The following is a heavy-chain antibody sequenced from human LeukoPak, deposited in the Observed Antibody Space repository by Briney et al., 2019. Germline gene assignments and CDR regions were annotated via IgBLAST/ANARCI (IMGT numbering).Heavy chain of an antibody. D-gene: IGHD7-27*01. V-gene: IGHV6-1*01. Sequence: SQTLSLTCAISGDSVSSNSAAWNWIRQSPSRGLEWLGRTYYRSKWYNDYAVSVKSRITINPDTSKNQFSLQLNSVTPEDTAVYYCARDRPLTGDRGYYFDYWGQGTLVTVSS. CDR1: GDSVSSNSAA. CDR2: TYYRSKWYN. CDR3: ARDRPLTGDRGYYFDY. J-gene: IGHJ4*02.